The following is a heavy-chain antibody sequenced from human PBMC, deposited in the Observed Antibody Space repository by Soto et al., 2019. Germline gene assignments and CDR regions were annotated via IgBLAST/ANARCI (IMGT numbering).Heavy chain of an antibody. D-gene: IGHD2-2*01. Sequence: SQTLSLTCAISGNSVSSNSAAWNWIRQSPSRGLEWLGRTYYRSKWYNDYAVSVKSRITINPDTSKNQFSLQLNSVTPEDTAVYYCARLRYCSSTSCYFHWFDPWGQGTLVTVSS. J-gene: IGHJ5*02. V-gene: IGHV6-1*01. CDR3: ARLRYCSSTSCYFHWFDP. CDR2: TYYRSKWYN. CDR1: GNSVSSNSAA.